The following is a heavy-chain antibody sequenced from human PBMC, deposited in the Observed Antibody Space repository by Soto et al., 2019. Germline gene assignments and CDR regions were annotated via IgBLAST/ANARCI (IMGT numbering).Heavy chain of an antibody. Sequence: SVKVSCKASGGTFSSYAISWVRQAPGQGLEWMGGIIPIFGTANYAQKFQGRVKITADKSTSTAYMELSSLRSEDTAVYYCARDSRYYDFWSGPYGMDVWGQGTTVTVS. CDR3: ARDSRYYDFWSGPYGMDV. CDR1: GGTFSSYA. D-gene: IGHD3-3*01. J-gene: IGHJ6*02. V-gene: IGHV1-69*06. CDR2: IIPIFGTA.